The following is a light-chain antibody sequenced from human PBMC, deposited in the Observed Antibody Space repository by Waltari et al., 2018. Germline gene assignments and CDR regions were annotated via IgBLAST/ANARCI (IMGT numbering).Light chain of an antibody. CDR3: QHYVRLPAT. Sequence: IVSTQSPGTLSLSPGERATLSCRASQSVSRSLAWYQQKPGQAPKLLIYGASTRATGIPDRFTGSGSGTDFSLTISSLEPEDFAIYFCQHYVRLPATFGQGTKVEIK. CDR2: GAS. J-gene: IGKJ1*01. CDR1: QSVSRS. V-gene: IGKV3-20*01.